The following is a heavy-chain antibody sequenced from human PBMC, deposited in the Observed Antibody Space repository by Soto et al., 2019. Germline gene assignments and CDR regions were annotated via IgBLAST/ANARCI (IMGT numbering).Heavy chain of an antibody. D-gene: IGHD5-18*01. CDR1: GGSFSDNS. V-gene: IGHV4-34*01. Sequence: QVQLHQWGAGLLKPSETLSLTCAVYGGSFSDNSWTWIRQPPGKGLEWIGEINPSGRTNYNPSLESRVSVSIETSKAQISLNLSSVTAADTATYYCARVRIHLWFKDFDYWGQGSLVTVSS. CDR3: ARVRIHLWFKDFDY. CDR2: INPSGRT. J-gene: IGHJ4*02.